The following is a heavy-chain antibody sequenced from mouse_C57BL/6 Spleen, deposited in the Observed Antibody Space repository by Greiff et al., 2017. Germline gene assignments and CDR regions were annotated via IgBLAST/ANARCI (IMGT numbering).Heavy chain of an antibody. Sequence: VQLQQPGAELVKPGASVKLSCKASGYTFTSYWMHWVKQRPGQGLEWIGMIHPNSGSTNYNEKFKSKATLTVDKSSSTAYMQLSSLTSEDSAVYYCASEGISTTVVGGYYAMDYWGQGTSVTVAS. D-gene: IGHD1-1*01. CDR3: ASEGISTTVVGGYYAMDY. J-gene: IGHJ4*01. CDR1: GYTFTSYW. V-gene: IGHV1-64*01. CDR2: IHPNSGST.